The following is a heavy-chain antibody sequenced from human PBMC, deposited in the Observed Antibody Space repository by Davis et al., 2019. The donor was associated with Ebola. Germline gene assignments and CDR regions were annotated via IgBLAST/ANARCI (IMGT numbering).Heavy chain of an antibody. V-gene: IGHV3-21*01. CDR1: GFTFSSYS. D-gene: IGHD2-15*01. CDR2: ISSSSSYI. Sequence: GESLKISCAASGFTFSSYSMNWVRQAPGKGLEWVSSISSSSSYIYYADSVKGRFTISRDNAKNSLYLQMNSLRAEDAAVYYCARLGYCSGGSCYSWGQGTLVTVSS. CDR3: ARLGYCSGGSCYS. J-gene: IGHJ4*02.